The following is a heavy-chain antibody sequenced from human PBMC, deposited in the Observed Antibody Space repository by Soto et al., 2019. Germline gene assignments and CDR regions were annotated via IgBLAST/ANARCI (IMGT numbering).Heavy chain of an antibody. CDR1: GGSFTSTNYF. D-gene: IGHD3-22*01. CDR3: ARLQIYDSRAAPTPIFHP. Sequence: QLQESGPGLVKPSETLSLTCTVSGGSFTSTNYFWGWIRQPPGKGLEWIGYMYYNGNTFYSPSLKSRATMSVDTSKSQFSLDLSSVTAADTAMYYCARLQIYDSRAAPTPIFHPWGLGAMVTVSS. CDR2: MYYNGNT. V-gene: IGHV4-39*01. J-gene: IGHJ1*01.